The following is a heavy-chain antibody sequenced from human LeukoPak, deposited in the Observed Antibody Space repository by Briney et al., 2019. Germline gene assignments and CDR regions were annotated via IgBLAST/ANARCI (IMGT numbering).Heavy chain of an antibody. CDR3: ARKYYYDSSGYNYYYGMDV. CDR2: ISYDGSNK. CDR1: GFTFSSYA. Sequence: PGRSLRLSYAASGFTFSSYAMHWVRQAPGKGLEWVAVISYDGSNKYYADSVKGRFTISRDNSKNTLYLQMNSLRAEDTAVYYCARKYYYDSSGYNYYYGMDVWGQGTTVTVSS. D-gene: IGHD3-22*01. V-gene: IGHV3-30-3*01. J-gene: IGHJ6*02.